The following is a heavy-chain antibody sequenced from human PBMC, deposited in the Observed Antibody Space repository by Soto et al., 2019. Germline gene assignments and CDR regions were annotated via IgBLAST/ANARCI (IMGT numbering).Heavy chain of an antibody. J-gene: IGHJ6*02. Sequence: PGESLKISCKGSGYSFTNYWIAWVRQMPEKGLEWMGIIYPGDSRTTYSPTFQGQVTISADKSISTASLQWNSLKASDTAMFYCARLPVDTSMDTFMVGSQYYYYYYSMDVWGQGTTVSVSS. V-gene: IGHV5-51*01. D-gene: IGHD5-18*01. CDR1: GYSFTNYW. CDR3: ARLPVDTSMDTFMVGSQYYYYYYSMDV. CDR2: IYPGDSRT.